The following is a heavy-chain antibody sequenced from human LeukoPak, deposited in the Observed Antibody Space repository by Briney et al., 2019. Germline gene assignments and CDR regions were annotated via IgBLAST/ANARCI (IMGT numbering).Heavy chain of an antibody. Sequence: PGGSLRLSCAASGFTFSGFWMSWVRQAPGKGLEWVANIKVDGSEKNYVDSVRGRFTISRDNAKNSLYLQMNSLRAEDTAVYYCTRNGRSLDCWGQGTLVTVSS. J-gene: IGHJ4*02. CDR1: GFTFSGFW. CDR2: IKVDGSEK. CDR3: TRNGRSLDC. V-gene: IGHV3-7*01. D-gene: IGHD2-15*01.